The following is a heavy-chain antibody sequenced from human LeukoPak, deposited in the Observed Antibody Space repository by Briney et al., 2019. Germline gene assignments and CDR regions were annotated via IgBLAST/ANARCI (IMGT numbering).Heavy chain of an antibody. J-gene: IGHJ4*02. CDR1: GFTFSSYA. V-gene: IGHV3-23*01. D-gene: IGHD3-22*01. CDR3: AKVGGYYYDILDY. CDR2: ISGSGVST. Sequence: GGCLRLSCAASGFTFSSYAMSWVRQAPGKGLEWDSAISGSGVSTYYADSVKGRFTISRDNSKNTLYLQMNSLRAEDTAVYYCAKVGGYYYDILDYWGQGTLVTVSS.